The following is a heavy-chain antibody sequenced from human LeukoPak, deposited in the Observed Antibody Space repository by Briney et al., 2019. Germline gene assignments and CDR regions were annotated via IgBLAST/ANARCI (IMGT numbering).Heavy chain of an antibody. CDR3: ARGHVVVVAAPYYYYYMDV. D-gene: IGHD2-15*01. Sequence: ASVKVSCKASGHTFTSYDINWVRQATGQGLEWIVWMNPNSGNTGYAQKFQGRVTITRNTSISTAYMELSSLRSEDTAVYYCARGHVVVVAAPYYYYYMDVWGKGTTVTVSS. V-gene: IGHV1-8*03. CDR1: GHTFTSYD. J-gene: IGHJ6*03. CDR2: MNPNSGNT.